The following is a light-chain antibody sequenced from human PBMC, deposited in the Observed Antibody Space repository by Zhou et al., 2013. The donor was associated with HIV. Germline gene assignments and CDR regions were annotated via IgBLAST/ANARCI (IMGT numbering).Light chain of an antibody. J-gene: IGKJ1*01. Sequence: EFVLTQSPGTLSLSPGERATLSCRASQTVYSSYLAWFQQKPGQAPRLLIYGASTKTTGIPDRFSGSGSGTDFTLTISRLELEDFAVYYCQHYGNSPSFGQGTKVEIK. CDR2: GAS. CDR3: QHYGNSPS. CDR1: QTVYSSY. V-gene: IGKV3-20*01.